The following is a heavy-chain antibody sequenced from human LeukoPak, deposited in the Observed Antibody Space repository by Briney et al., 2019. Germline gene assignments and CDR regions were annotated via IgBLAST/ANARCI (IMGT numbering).Heavy chain of an antibody. D-gene: IGHD3-10*01. CDR1: GDTFSSYG. CDR2: MNPNSGNT. J-gene: IGHJ4*02. V-gene: IGHV1-8*01. CDR3: ARISRFGDPGELLF. Sequence: ASVKVSCKTSGDTFSSYGISWVRQATGQGLEWMGWMNPNSGNTGYAQKFQGRVTMTRNTSISTAYMELSSLRSEDTAVYYCARISRFGDPGELLFWGQGTLVTVSS.